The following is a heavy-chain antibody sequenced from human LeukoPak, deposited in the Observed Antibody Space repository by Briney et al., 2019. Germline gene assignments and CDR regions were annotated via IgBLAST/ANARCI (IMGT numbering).Heavy chain of an antibody. CDR2: ISNDGSKK. CDR1: GFTFSNAW. CDR3: AKDRYSYAFEYSDS. V-gene: IGHV3-30*18. D-gene: IGHD5-18*01. Sequence: GGSLRLSCAASGFTFSNAWMNWVRQAPGKGLDWVAVISNDGSKKYYADSVKGRFTISRDNSKNTLSLQVSSLRTEDTAVYYCAKDRYSYAFEYSDSWGQGTLVTVSS. J-gene: IGHJ4*02.